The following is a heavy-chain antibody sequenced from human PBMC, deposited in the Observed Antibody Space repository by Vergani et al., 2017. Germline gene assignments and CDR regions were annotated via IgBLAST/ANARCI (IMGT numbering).Heavy chain of an antibody. CDR3: ARDRDSSSSYYYYGMDV. Sequence: QVQLQESGPGLVKPSQTLSLTCTVSGGSISSGSYYWSWIRQPAGKGLEWIGRIYTSGITNYNPSLKSRVTISVDTSKNQFSLKLSSVTAADTAVYYCARDRDSSSSYYYYGMDVWGQGTTVTVSS. D-gene: IGHD6-13*01. CDR1: GGSISSGSYY. V-gene: IGHV4-61*02. J-gene: IGHJ6*02. CDR2: IYTSGIT.